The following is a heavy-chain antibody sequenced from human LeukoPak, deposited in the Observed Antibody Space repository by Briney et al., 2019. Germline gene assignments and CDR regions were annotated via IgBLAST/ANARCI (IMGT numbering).Heavy chain of an antibody. J-gene: IGHJ6*02. CDR3: ARDGREYDFWSGYHYYYYGMDV. CDR1: GFTFSDYY. D-gene: IGHD3-3*01. Sequence: GGSLRLSCAASGFTFSDYYMSWIRQAPGKGLEWVSYISSSGSTIYYADSVKGRFTISRDNAKSSLYLQMNSLRAEDTAVYYCARDGREYDFWSGYHYYYYGMDVWGQGTTVTVSS. CDR2: ISSSGSTI. V-gene: IGHV3-11*01.